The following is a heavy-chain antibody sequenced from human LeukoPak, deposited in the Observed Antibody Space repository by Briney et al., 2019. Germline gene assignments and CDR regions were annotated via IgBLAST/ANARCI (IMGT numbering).Heavy chain of an antibody. J-gene: IGHJ5*02. CDR3: ARVPALGYCSSTSCYFTNNWFDP. CDR2: IYASGST. CDR1: GGSISSYY. D-gene: IGHD2-2*01. V-gene: IGHV4-4*09. Sequence: PSETLSLTCTVSGGSISSYYWRWIRQPPGKGLEWIGYIYASGSTNYNPSLKSRVSISVDTSTNQFSLKLSSVTAADTAVYYCARVPALGYCSSTSCYFTNNWFDPWGQGTLVTVSS.